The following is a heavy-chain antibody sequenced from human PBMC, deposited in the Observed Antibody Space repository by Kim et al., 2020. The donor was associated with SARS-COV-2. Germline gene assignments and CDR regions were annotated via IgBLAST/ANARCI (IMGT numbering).Heavy chain of an antibody. J-gene: IGHJ6*02. CDR1: GFAFNSYT. CDR2: ISSTLPSISSSYI. V-gene: IGHV3-21*06. CDR3: ARGQFAESGYGSGWHSPGDYRNGMDV. Sequence: GGSLRLSCAASGFAFNSYTMHWVRQAPGKGPEWVSSISSTLPSISSSYIYYADSVKGRFTISRDNSLYLQMTGLTAEDTAVYFCARGQFAESGYGSGWHSPGDYRNGMDVWGQGTTVSVSS. D-gene: IGHD6-19*01.